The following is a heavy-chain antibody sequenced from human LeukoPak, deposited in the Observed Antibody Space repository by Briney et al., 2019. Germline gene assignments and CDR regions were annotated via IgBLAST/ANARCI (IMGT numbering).Heavy chain of an antibody. CDR3: AREPRLRFLERIDY. D-gene: IGHD3-3*01. V-gene: IGHV1-2*02. J-gene: IGHJ4*02. CDR1: GYTFTGYY. CDR2: INPNSGGT. Sequence: ASVKVSCKASGYTFTGYYMHWVRQAPGQGLEWMGWINPNSGGTNYAQKFQGRVTMTRDTSISTAYMELSRLRSDDTAVYYCAREPRLRFLERIDYWGQGTLVTVSS.